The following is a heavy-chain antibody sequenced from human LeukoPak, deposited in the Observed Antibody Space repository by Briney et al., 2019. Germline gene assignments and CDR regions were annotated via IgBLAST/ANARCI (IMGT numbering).Heavy chain of an antibody. V-gene: IGHV4-38-2*02. CDR3: ARSGTGLLRYYLDY. D-gene: IGHD3-22*01. J-gene: IGHJ4*02. CDR2: LYHSGST. CDR1: GYSISSGYY. Sequence: SETLSLTCTVSGYSISSGYYWGWIRQPPGKGLEWIGSLYHSGSTYYNPSLKSRVTISIDTSKNQFSLKLSSVTAADTAVYYCARSGTGLLRYYLDYWGQGTLITVSS.